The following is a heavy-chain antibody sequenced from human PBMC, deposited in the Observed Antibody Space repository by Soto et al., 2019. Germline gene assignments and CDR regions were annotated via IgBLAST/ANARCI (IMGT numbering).Heavy chain of an antibody. J-gene: IGHJ6*02. Sequence: SGGSLRLSCAASGFTFSSYSMSWVRQAPGKGLEWVSSISSSSSYIYYADSVKGRFTISRDNAKNSLYLQMNSLRAEDTAVYYCARDMDCSGGSCYYYYYGMDVWGQGTTVTVSS. CDR3: ARDMDCSGGSCYYYYYGMDV. V-gene: IGHV3-21*01. D-gene: IGHD2-15*01. CDR2: ISSSSSYI. CDR1: GFTFSSYS.